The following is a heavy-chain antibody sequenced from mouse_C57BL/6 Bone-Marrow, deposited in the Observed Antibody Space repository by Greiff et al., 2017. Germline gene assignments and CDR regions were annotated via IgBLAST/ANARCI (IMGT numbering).Heavy chain of an antibody. CDR2: ISSGGDYI. D-gene: IGHD1-2*01. CDR3: TRDHYYGRSPWFAY. CDR1: GFTFSSYA. V-gene: IGHV5-9-1*02. Sequence: EVMLVESGEGLVKPGGSLKLSCAASGFTFSSYAMSWVRQTPEKRLEWVAYISSGGDYIYYADTVKGRFTISRDNARNTLYLQMSSLKSEDTAMYYCTRDHYYGRSPWFAYWGQRTLVTVSA. J-gene: IGHJ3*01.